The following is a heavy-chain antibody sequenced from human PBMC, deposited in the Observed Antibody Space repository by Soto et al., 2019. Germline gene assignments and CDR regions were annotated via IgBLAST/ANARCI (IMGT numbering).Heavy chain of an antibody. CDR2: IYTSGST. J-gene: IGHJ6*02. V-gene: IGHV4-4*07. CDR3: ARGDWNYYYAGMDV. CDR1: DGSISSYY. Sequence: SETLSRTCTVSDGSISSYYWSWIRQPAGKGLEWIGRIYTSGSTNYNPYLKSRVTMSVDTSKNQFSLKLSSVTAADTAVYYCARGDWNYYYAGMDVWGQGSTVTVSS. D-gene: IGHD1-1*01.